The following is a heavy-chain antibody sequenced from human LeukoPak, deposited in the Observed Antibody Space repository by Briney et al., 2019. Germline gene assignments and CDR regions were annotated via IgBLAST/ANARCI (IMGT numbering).Heavy chain of an antibody. CDR2: IKQDGSEK. D-gene: IGHD6-6*01. CDR1: GFTFSSYW. J-gene: IGHJ4*02. CDR3: AKSTVGGTGSSSSDY. Sequence: PGGSLRLSCAASGFTFSSYWMSWVRQAPGRGLEWVANIKQDGSEKYYVDSVKGRFTISRDNAKNSLYLQMNSLRPEDTAVYSCAKSTVGGTGSSSSDYWGQGALVTVSS. V-gene: IGHV3-7*02.